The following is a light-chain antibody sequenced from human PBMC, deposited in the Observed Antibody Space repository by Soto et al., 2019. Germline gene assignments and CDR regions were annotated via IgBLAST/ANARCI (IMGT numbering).Light chain of an antibody. CDR1: NIGSKS. CDR2: DDS. J-gene: IGLJ1*01. V-gene: IGLV3-21*02. Sequence: SYELTQPPSVSVAPGQTARITCGGNNIGSKSVHWYQQKPGQAPVLVVYDDSDRPSGIPERFSGSNSGNTATLTISRVEAGDDADDYCWQLWGSSDHYVFGTGTKVTVL. CDR3: QLWGSSDHYV.